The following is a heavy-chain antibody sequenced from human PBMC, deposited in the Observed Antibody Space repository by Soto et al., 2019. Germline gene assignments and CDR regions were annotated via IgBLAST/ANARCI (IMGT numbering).Heavy chain of an antibody. CDR2: IYSGGGT. CDR3: ATPMPTAPY. CDR1: LFIVSDNY. Sequence: EVRLVQSGGGLVQPGGSLRLSCAASLFIVSDNYMSWVRQAPGKGLEWVSLIYSGGGTDYAESVKGRFTISRDNSKNTLYIQMNSLTAEDTGIYYCATPMPTAPYWGQGTVVTVSS. D-gene: IGHD4-17*01. V-gene: IGHV3-66*01. J-gene: IGHJ4*02.